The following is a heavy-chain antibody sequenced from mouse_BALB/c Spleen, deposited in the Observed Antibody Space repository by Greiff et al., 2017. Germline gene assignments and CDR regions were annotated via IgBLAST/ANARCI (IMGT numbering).Heavy chain of an antibody. CDR2: IRNKANGYTT. CDR3: ARDRTPMDY. J-gene: IGHJ4*01. Sequence: DVKLVESGGGLVQPGGSLRLSCATSGFTFTAYYMSWVRQPPGKALEWLGFIRNKANGYTTEYSASVKGRFTISRDNSQSILYLQMNTLRAEDSATYYCARDRTPMDYWGQGTSVTVSS. CDR1: GFTFTAYY. V-gene: IGHV7-3*02.